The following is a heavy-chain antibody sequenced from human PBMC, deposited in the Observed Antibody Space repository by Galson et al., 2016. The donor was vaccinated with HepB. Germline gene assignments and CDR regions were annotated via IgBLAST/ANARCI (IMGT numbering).Heavy chain of an antibody. CDR1: GFTFNSYA. V-gene: IGHV3-30-3*01. Sequence: SLRLSCAASGFTFNSYAMHWVRQAPGKGLEWVAVRAYDGSIKKYGDSVKGRVTITRDNAQTTLYLQMNSLRAEDTAVYYCARARLYCSAGGCYALDYWGQGTLVTVSS. D-gene: IGHD2-15*01. CDR2: RAYDGSIK. CDR3: ARARLYCSAGGCYALDY. J-gene: IGHJ4*02.